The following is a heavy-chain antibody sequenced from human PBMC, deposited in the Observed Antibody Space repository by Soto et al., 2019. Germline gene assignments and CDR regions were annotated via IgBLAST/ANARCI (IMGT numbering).Heavy chain of an antibody. D-gene: IGHD3-22*01. CDR3: ASLYYYDSSGYYSRGYGMDV. Sequence: SETLSLTCAVYGGSFSGYYWSWIRQPPGKGLEWIGEINHSGSTNYNPSLKSRVTISVDTSKNQFSRKLSSVTAADTAVYYCASLYYYDSSGYYSRGYGMDVWGQGTTVTVSS. V-gene: IGHV4-34*01. CDR2: INHSGST. J-gene: IGHJ6*02. CDR1: GGSFSGYY.